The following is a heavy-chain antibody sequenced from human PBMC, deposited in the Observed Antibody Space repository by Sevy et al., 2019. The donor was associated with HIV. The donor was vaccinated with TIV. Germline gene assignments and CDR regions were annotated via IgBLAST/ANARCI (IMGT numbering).Heavy chain of an antibody. Sequence: ASVKVSCKAFGYTFTSYTISWVRQAPGQGLEWMGWINTYNGNTNRAHKVQGRVTLTTDTTSTAYLELRSLRYDDTAVYYCARDTREKSFDYWGQGTVVTVSS. CDR1: GYTFTSYT. J-gene: IGHJ4*02. CDR2: INTYNGNT. CDR3: ARDTREKSFDY. V-gene: IGHV1-18*01.